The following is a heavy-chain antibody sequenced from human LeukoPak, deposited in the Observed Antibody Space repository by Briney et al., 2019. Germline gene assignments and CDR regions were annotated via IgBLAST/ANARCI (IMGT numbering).Heavy chain of an antibody. CDR3: AKARRLGELSPTGY. CDR2: ISGSGGST. V-gene: IGHV3-23*01. D-gene: IGHD3-16*02. CDR1: GFTFSSYA. J-gene: IGHJ4*02. Sequence: GGSLRPSCAASGFTFSSYAMSWVRQAPGKGLEWVSAISGSGGSTYYADSVKGRFTISRDNSKNTLYLQMNSLRAEDTAVYYCAKARRLGELSPTGYWGQGTLVTVSS.